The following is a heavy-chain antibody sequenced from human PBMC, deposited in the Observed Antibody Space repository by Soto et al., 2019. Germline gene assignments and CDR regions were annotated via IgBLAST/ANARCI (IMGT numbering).Heavy chain of an antibody. V-gene: IGHV3-33*01. Sequence: PGGSLRLSCAASGFTFSSYGMHWVRQAPGKGLEWVAVIWYDGSNKYYADSVKGRFTISRDNSKNTLYLQMNSLRAEDTAVYYCARDRTMVAATHSLLYWGQGTLVTVSS. J-gene: IGHJ4*02. CDR3: ARDRTMVAATHSLLY. CDR1: GFTFSSYG. CDR2: IWYDGSNK. D-gene: IGHD2-15*01.